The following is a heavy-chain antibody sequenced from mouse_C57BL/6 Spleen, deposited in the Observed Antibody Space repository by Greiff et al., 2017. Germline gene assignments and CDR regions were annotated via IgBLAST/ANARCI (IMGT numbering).Heavy chain of an antibody. D-gene: IGHD1-2*01. J-gene: IGHJ2*01. CDR2: IDPSDSYT. Sequence: VQLQQPGAELVMPGASVKLSCKASGYTFTSYWMHWVKQRPGQGLEWIGEIDPSDSYTNYNQKFKGKSTLTVDKSSSTAYMQLSSLTSEDSAVYDCARKRGEGDSSYYFDYWGQGTTLTVSS. V-gene: IGHV1-69*01. CDR3: ARKRGEGDSSYYFDY. CDR1: GYTFTSYW.